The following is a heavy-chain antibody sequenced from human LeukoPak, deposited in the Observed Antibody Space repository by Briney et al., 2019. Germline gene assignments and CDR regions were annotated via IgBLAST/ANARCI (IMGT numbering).Heavy chain of an antibody. CDR3: ARHHCSGGSCYLDY. CDR1: GGSISTYY. Sequence: PSETLSLTCAVSGGSISTYYWSWIRQPPGKGLEWIGEINHSGSTNYNPSLKSRVTISVDTSKNQFSLKLSSVTAADTAVYYCARHHCSGGSCYLDYWGQGTLVTVSS. D-gene: IGHD2-15*01. J-gene: IGHJ4*02. V-gene: IGHV4-34*01. CDR2: INHSGST.